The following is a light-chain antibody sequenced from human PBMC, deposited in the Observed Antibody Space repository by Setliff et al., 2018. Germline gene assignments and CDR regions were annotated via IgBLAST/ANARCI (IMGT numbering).Light chain of an antibody. CDR1: SSDVGGYNS. J-gene: IGLJ1*01. CDR2: DVS. CDR3: SSFTNTITYG. Sequence: SALAQPASATGSPGQSITISCPGTSSDVGGYNSVAWYQQHPGKAPKVLIYDVSKRPSGASNRFSGSKSGNTASLTISGLQAEDEADYYCSSFTNTITYGLGTWTKV. V-gene: IGLV2-14*01.